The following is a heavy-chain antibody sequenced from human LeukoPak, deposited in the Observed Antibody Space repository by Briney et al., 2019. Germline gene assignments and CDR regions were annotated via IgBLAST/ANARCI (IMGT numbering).Heavy chain of an antibody. D-gene: IGHD4-23*01. Sequence: PGGSLRLSCTASGFTFGDYAMSWFRQAPGKGLEWVGFIRSKAYGGTTEYAAPVKGRFTISRDDSKSIAYLQMNSLKTEDTAVYYCTRNHNDYGGHFDYWGQGTLVTVSS. CDR3: TRNHNDYGGHFDY. CDR2: IRSKAYGGTT. V-gene: IGHV3-49*03. CDR1: GFTFGDYA. J-gene: IGHJ4*02.